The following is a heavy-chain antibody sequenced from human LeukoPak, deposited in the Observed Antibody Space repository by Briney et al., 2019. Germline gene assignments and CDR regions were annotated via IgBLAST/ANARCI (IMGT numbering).Heavy chain of an antibody. CDR2: IWYDGSNK. V-gene: IGHV3-33*01. CDR1: GFTFSSYG. CDR3: ARDGSIAVAGTDYGMDV. D-gene: IGHD6-19*01. J-gene: IGHJ6*02. Sequence: GGSLRLSCAASGFTFSSYGMHWVRQAPGKGLEWVAVIWYDGSNKYYADSVKGRFTISRDNSKNTLYLQMNSLRAEDTAVYYCARDGSIAVAGTDYGMDVWGQGTTVTISS.